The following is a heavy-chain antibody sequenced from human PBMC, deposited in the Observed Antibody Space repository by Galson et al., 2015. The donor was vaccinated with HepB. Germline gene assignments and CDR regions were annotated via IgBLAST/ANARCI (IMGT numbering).Heavy chain of an antibody. V-gene: IGHV3-30*18. CDR2: ISYDGSNK. J-gene: IGHJ6*03. D-gene: IGHD1-26*01. Sequence: SLRLSCAASGFTFSSYGMHWVRQAPGKGLEWVAVISYDGSNKYYADSVKGRFTISRDNSKNTLYLQMNSLRAEDTAVYYCAKGVGATTYYYYYYMDVWGKGTTVTVSS. CDR3: AKGVGATTYYYYYYMDV. CDR1: GFTFSSYG.